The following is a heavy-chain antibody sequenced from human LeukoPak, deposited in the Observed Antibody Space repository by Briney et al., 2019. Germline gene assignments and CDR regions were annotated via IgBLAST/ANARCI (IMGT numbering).Heavy chain of an antibody. J-gene: IGHJ5*02. V-gene: IGHV3-21*01. Sequence: PGGSLRLPCAASGFTFSNYSMNWVRQAPGKGLEWVSSISSSSTYIYYADSVKGRFTISRDNAKNSLSLQMNSLRAEDTAVYYCARDLSVTGTYWFDPWGQGTLVTVSS. D-gene: IGHD6-19*01. CDR3: ARDLSVTGTYWFDP. CDR1: GFTFSNYS. CDR2: ISSSSTYI.